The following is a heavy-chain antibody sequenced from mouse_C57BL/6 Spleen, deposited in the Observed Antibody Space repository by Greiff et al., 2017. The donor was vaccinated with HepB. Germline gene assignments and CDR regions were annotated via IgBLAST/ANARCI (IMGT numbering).Heavy chain of an antibody. CDR1: GFSLTSYG. Sequence: QVQLKESGPGLVQPSQSLSITCTVSGFSLTSYGVHWVRQSPGKGLEWLGVIWSGGSTDYNAAFISRLSISKDNSKSQVFFKMNSLQADDTAIYYCASPYYYGSSYGAMDYWGQGTSVTVSS. J-gene: IGHJ4*01. V-gene: IGHV2-2*01. CDR2: IWSGGST. D-gene: IGHD1-1*01. CDR3: ASPYYYGSSYGAMDY.